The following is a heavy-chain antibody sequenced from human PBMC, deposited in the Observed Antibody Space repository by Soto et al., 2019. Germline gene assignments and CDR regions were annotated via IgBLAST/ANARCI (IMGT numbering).Heavy chain of an antibody. V-gene: IGHV4-30-2*01. Sequence: PSETLSLTCAVSGGSISAAGDSWSWIRQPPGGGLEWIVYIYHSGTFLYNPSLKTRRTMSLARSNNQFSLTLNSVTAADTSVYSCARAQFYSGSGRYNNLMFDPWGQGIQFTVSS. CDR2: IYHSGTF. D-gene: IGHD3-10*01. CDR3: ARAQFYSGSGRYNNLMFDP. CDR1: GGSISAAGDS. J-gene: IGHJ5*02.